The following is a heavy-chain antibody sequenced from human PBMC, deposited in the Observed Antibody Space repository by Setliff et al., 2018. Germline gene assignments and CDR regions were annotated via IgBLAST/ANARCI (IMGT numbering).Heavy chain of an antibody. CDR2: IDPKSGRT. Sequence: ASVKVSCKTSGYPFVGYYIYWMRQAPGQGPEWMGWIDPKSGRTKYAVKFQGRVTMTRDTSINTICMEVSSLTSDDTAMYYCAKQGDLAFDYWG. J-gene: IGHJ4*01. CDR3: AKQGDLAFDY. V-gene: IGHV1-2*02. CDR1: GYPFVGYY. D-gene: IGHD3-16*01.